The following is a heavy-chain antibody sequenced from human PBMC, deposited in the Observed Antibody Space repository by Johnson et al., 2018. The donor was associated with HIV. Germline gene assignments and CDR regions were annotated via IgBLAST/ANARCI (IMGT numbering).Heavy chain of an antibody. CDR3: SRNDLIFLKNAFAI. CDR1: GFTFEDHD. D-gene: IGHD3-3*02. J-gene: IGHJ3*02. Sequence: EVQLVESGGGVVRPGGSLRLSCGASGFTFEDHDMSWVRQVPGKGLEWVSGINWNGGSTDYADSVKGRFTISRDNVKNSVFLQINTLGADDTAFYYCSRNDLIFLKNAFAIWGQGEMVMVSS. CDR2: INWNGGST. V-gene: IGHV3-20*04.